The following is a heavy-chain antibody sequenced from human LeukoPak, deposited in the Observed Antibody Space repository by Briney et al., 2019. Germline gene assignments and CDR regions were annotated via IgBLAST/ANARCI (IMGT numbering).Heavy chain of an antibody. CDR3: ASGRGDCSSTSCRFDY. CDR2: IWYDGSNK. V-gene: IGHV3-33*01. CDR1: GFTFSSYG. D-gene: IGHD2-2*01. Sequence: PGRSLRLSCAASGFTFSSYGMHWVRQAPGKGLEWVAVIWYDGSNKYYADSVKGRFTISRDNSKNTLYLQMNSLRAEDTAVCYCASGRGDCSSTSCRFDYWGQGTLVTVSS. J-gene: IGHJ4*02.